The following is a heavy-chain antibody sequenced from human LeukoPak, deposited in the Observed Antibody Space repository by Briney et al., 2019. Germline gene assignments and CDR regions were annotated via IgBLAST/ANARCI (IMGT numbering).Heavy chain of an antibody. V-gene: IGHV1-18*01. Sequence: ASVKVSCKASGYTFISYGISWVRQAPGQGLEWMGWISAYNGNTNYAQKLQGRVTMTTDTSTSTAYMELRSLRSDDTAVYYCARGVRYFDTGDSDYWGQGTLVTVSS. J-gene: IGHJ4*02. CDR1: GYTFISYG. CDR3: ARGVRYFDTGDSDY. D-gene: IGHD3-9*01. CDR2: ISAYNGNT.